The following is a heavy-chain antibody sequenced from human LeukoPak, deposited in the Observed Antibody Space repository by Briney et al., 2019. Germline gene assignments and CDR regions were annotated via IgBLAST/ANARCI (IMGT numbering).Heavy chain of an antibody. Sequence: PGGSLRLSCAASGFTFSDYYMSWIRQAPGKGLEWVSCISSSSSYTNYADSVKGRFTISRDDAKTSLYLQMNSLRAEDTAVYYCARETFMDVWGQGTTVTVSS. D-gene: IGHD2/OR15-2a*01. CDR2: ISSSSSYT. CDR3: ARETFMDV. V-gene: IGHV3-11*05. CDR1: GFTFSDYY. J-gene: IGHJ6*02.